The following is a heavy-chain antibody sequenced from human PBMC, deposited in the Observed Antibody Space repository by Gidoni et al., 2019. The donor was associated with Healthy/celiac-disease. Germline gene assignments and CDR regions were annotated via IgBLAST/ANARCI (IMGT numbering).Heavy chain of an antibody. D-gene: IGHD2-8*01. J-gene: IGHJ6*02. CDR1: GFTFSTYG. V-gene: IGHV3-33*01. CDR3: ARQYCTNGVCYIYYYGMDV. Sequence: QVQLVDSGGGVFPPGRSLRLSCAASGFTFSTYGMPWVRQAPGKGLEWVAVIWYDGSNKYYADSVKGRFTISRDNSKNTLYLQMNSLRAEDTAVYYCARQYCTNGVCYIYYYGMDVWGQGTTVTVSS. CDR2: IWYDGSNK.